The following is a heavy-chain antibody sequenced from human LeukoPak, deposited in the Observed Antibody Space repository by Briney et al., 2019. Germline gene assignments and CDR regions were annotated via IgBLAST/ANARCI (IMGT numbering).Heavy chain of an antibody. CDR2: IIPIFGTA. CDR1: GGTFSSYA. D-gene: IGHD6-6*01. J-gene: IGHJ5*02. V-gene: IGHV1-69*05. Sequence: GASVKVSCKASGGTFSSYAISWVRQAPGQGLEWMGGIIPIFGTANYAQKFQGRVTMTTDTSTSTAYMELRSLRSDDTAVYYCARDTGEQLAWFDPWGQGTLATVSS. CDR3: ARDTGEQLAWFDP.